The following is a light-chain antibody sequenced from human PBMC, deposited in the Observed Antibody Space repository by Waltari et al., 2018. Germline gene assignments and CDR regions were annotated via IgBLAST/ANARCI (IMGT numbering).Light chain of an antibody. CDR3: QHYNSFPLT. V-gene: IGKV1-16*01. Sequence: DIQMTQSPSFMSASEGDRVTITCRASQDINLYVAWFQQRPGKAPKSLIYSASILLSGVPSRFSGSRSGTEFTLTISDLQPEDFATYYCQHYNSFPLTFGGGTKVEIK. CDR2: SAS. J-gene: IGKJ4*01. CDR1: QDINLY.